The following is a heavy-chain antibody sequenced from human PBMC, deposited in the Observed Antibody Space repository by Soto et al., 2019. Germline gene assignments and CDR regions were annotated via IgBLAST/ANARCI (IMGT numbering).Heavy chain of an antibody. CDR1: GYTFTGHY. CDR3: GRGRSGQIVVFY. CDR2: IGPESGAT. D-gene: IGHD1-26*01. J-gene: IGHJ4*02. Sequence: ASVKVSCKASGYTFTGHYIHWVRQAPEQGPEWMGEIGPESGATRYAQKFQGRVIMTRDMSITTVYMELNNLSPEDTAVYYCGRGRSGQIVVFYWGQGTPVTVSS. V-gene: IGHV1-2*02.